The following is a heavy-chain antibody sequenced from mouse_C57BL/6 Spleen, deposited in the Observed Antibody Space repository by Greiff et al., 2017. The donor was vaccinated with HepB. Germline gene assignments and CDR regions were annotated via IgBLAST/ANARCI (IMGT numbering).Heavy chain of an antibody. CDR3: ARWGWEKGYYFDY. CDR1: GYAFSSSW. CDR2: IYPGDGDT. J-gene: IGHJ2*01. D-gene: IGHD3-3*01. V-gene: IGHV1-82*01. Sequence: VQLQESGPELVKPGASVKISCKASGYAFSSSWMNWVKQRPGKGLEWIGRIYPGDGDTNYNGKFKGKATLTADKSSSTAYMPLSSLTSEDSAVYFCARWGWEKGYYFDYWGQGTTLTVSS.